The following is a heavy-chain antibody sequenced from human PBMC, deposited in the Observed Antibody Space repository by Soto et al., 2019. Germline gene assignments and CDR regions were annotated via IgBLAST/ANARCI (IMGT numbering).Heavy chain of an antibody. CDR3: ARGGVDYPRSLYYYYYYMDV. CDR2: MNPNSGNT. D-gene: IGHD4-17*01. J-gene: IGHJ6*03. V-gene: IGHV1-8*01. CDR1: GYTFTSYD. Sequence: ASVKVSCKASGYTFTSYDINWVRQATGQGLEWMGWMNPNSGNTGYAQKFQGRVTMTRNTSISTAYMELSSLRSEDTAVYYCARGGVDYPRSLYYYYYYMDVWGKGTTVTVSS.